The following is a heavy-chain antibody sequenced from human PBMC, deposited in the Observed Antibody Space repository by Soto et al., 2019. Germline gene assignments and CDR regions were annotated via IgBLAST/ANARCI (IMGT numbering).Heavy chain of an antibody. CDR3: AADRVVSGGLDAFDI. CDR1: GFTFTSSA. J-gene: IGHJ3*02. V-gene: IGHV1-58*01. D-gene: IGHD1-26*01. Sequence: SVKVSCKASGFTFTSSAVQWVRQARGQRLEWIGWIVVGSGNTSYAQKFQERVTITRDMSTSTAYMELSSLRSEDTAVYYFAADRVVSGGLDAFDIWGQGTMVTVSS. CDR2: IVVGSGNT.